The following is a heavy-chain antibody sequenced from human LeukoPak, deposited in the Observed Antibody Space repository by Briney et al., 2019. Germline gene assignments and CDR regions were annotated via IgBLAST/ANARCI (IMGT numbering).Heavy chain of an antibody. V-gene: IGHV3-74*03. CDR1: GFTFNRYW. Sequence: GGSLRLSCAASGFTFNRYWMHWVRQAPGKGLVRVSRISPDGNSATYADSVKGRFTISRDNAKNSLYLQMNSLRAEDTAVYYCARDSSSWYNHFDYWGQGTLVTVSS. CDR2: ISPDGNSA. CDR3: ARDSSSWYNHFDY. J-gene: IGHJ4*02. D-gene: IGHD6-13*01.